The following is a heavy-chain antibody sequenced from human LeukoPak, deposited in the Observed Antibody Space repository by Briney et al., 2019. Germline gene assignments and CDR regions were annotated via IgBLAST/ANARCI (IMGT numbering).Heavy chain of an antibody. D-gene: IGHD2-8*01. CDR3: AASPVYAMVWFDP. V-gene: IGHV3-23*01. J-gene: IGHJ5*02. CDR1: GFTFSSYA. Sequence: GGSLRLSCAASGFTFSSYAMSWVRQAPGKGLEWVSAISGSGGSTYYADSVKGRFAISRDNSKNTLYLQMNSLRAEDTAVYYCAASPVYAMVWFDPWGQGTLVTVSS. CDR2: ISGSGGST.